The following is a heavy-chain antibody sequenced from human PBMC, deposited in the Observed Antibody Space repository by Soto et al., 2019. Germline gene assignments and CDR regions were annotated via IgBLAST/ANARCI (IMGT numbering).Heavy chain of an antibody. CDR3: ARQYADFGYFDF. CDR1: GFTFRDFN. J-gene: IGHJ4*02. CDR2: ITSGSSYI. V-gene: IGHV3-21*06. Sequence: EVQLVESGGGLVKPGGSLRLSCTASGFTFRDFNMDWVRQAPGKGLEWVASITSGSSYIHYADSVMRRFAISRDNTKNSLYLQMDSLKGEDTAVYYCARQYADFGYFDFWGQGVLVTVS. D-gene: IGHD2-2*01.